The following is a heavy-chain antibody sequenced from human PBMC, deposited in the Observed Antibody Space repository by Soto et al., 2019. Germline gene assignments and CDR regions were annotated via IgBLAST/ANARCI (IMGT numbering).Heavy chain of an antibody. CDR1: GGSISRYY. V-gene: IGHV4-59*01. J-gene: IGHJ4*02. Sequence: QVQLQESGPGLVKPSDTLPLTCTVSGGSISRYYCNWIRKSPGKGLEWIDSISYSGSTNYNPYLRCQLTIAIDTSKNLSSPRLTSVSAAVTDVYYCATWRVDSATYSVAYWGQGTLVTVSS. D-gene: IGHD1-26*01. CDR2: ISYSGST. CDR3: ATWRVDSATYSVAY.